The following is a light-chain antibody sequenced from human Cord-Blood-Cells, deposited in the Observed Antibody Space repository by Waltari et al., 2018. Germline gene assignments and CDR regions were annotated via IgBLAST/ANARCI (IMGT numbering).Light chain of an antibody. J-gene: IGKJ4*01. CDR1: QRMSSW. CDR3: QQYNSYTLT. CDR2: KAS. V-gene: IGKV1-5*03. Sequence: IQMTQSPSTLPPSEGERATITCRASQRMSSWLAWYQQKPGKATKLLIYKASSLESGVPSRFSGSGSGTEFTLTISSLQPDDFATYYCQQYNSYTLTFGGGTKVEIK.